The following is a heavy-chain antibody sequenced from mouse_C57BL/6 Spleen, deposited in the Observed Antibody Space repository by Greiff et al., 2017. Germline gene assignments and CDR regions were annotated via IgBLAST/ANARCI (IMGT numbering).Heavy chain of an antibody. CDR3: ARSTGDDAGGCAY. CDR2: IYPGDGDT. CDR1: GYAFSSYW. Sequence: QVQLQQSGAELVKPGASVKISCKASGYAFSSYWMNWVKPRPGKGLEWIGQIYPGDGDTNSNGKFKGKATLTADKSSSTAYMQLDSLTSEESAVYFCARSTGDDAGGCAYWGQGTLVTVSA. J-gene: IGHJ3*01. D-gene: IGHD2-2*01. V-gene: IGHV1-80*01.